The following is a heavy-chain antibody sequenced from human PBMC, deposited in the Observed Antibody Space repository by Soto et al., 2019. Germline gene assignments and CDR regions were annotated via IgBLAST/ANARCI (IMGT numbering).Heavy chain of an antibody. D-gene: IGHD6-19*01. V-gene: IGHV3-15*01. CDR3: MAAVWLGFFYYYLVEV. CDR2: SKSKTDGGTT. CDR1: GFTFSNAW. J-gene: IGHJ6*03. Sequence: GGSLRLSCAASGFTFSNAWMSWVRQAPGKGLEWVGRSKSKTDGGTTDYAAPVKGRFTISRDDSNNTLKLQMNSLKTEDTAVYYCMAAVWLGFFYYYLVEVWGKGTMVTVPS.